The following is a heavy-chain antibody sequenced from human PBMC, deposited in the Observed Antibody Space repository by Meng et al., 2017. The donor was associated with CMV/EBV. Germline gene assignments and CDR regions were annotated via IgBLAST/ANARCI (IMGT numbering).Heavy chain of an antibody. V-gene: IGHV3-9*03. CDR3: AREGSLNYYDSSGSDAFDI. J-gene: IGHJ3*02. Sequence: GGSLRLSGAASGFTFVDYAMHWVRQAPGKGLEWVSGISWNSGSIGSADSVKGRFTISRDNAKNSLYLQMNSLRAEDMALYYCAREGSLNYYDSSGSDAFDIWGQGTMVTVSS. CDR2: ISWNSGSI. CDR1: GFTFVDYA. D-gene: IGHD3-22*01.